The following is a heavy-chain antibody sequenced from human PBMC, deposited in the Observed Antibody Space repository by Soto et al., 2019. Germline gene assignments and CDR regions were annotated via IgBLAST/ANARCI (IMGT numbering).Heavy chain of an antibody. Sequence: SETLSLTCTVSGGSITTGGYYWSWIRQPPGKGLEWIGYFYYSGITNYNPSLKSRVTISVDTSKTQFSLKLSSVTAADTAVYYCAADSSNYHGNPFDYWGQGTLVTVSS. CDR1: GGSITTGGYY. CDR2: FYYSGIT. CDR3: AADSSNYHGNPFDY. J-gene: IGHJ4*02. V-gene: IGHV4-61*08. D-gene: IGHD3-22*01.